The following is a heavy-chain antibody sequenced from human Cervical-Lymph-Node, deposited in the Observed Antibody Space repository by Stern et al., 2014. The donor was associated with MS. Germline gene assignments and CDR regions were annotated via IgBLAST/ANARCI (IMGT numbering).Heavy chain of an antibody. CDR3: ARGRTNLAGDIYYYGMDV. CDR2: MYSSGSI. J-gene: IGHJ6*02. Sequence: VQLVESGPGLVRPSQTLSLTCTVSGGSIRAGTYYWSWIRQTAGKGLEXIGRMYSSGSIDYNPSLKSRVTISPDRSTNQLSLNLISVTAADTAVFYCARGRTNLAGDIYYYGMDVWGQGTTVTVSS. V-gene: IGHV4-61*02. D-gene: IGHD1-1*01. CDR1: GGSIRAGTYY.